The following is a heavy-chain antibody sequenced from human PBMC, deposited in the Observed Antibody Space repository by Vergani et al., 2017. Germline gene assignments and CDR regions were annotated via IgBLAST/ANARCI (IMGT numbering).Heavy chain of an antibody. Sequence: QVQLQESGPGLVKPSQTLSLTCTVSGGSISSGDYYWSWIRQPTGKGLEWIGYIYYSESTYYNPSLKSRVTISVDTSKNQFSLKLSSVTAADTAVYYCASLAYCCGDCYPFDYWGQGTLVTVSS. V-gene: IGHV4-30-4*01. J-gene: IGHJ4*02. CDR1: GGSISSGDYY. D-gene: IGHD2-21*02. CDR2: IYYSEST. CDR3: ASLAYCCGDCYPFDY.